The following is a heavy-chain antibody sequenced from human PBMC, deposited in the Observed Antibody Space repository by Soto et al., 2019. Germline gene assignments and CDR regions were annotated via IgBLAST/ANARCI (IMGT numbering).Heavy chain of an antibody. CDR3: ARGRSSTSPYPIGY. V-gene: IGHV4-31*03. CDR2: IYYSGST. Sequence: QVQLQESGPGLVKPSQTLSLTCTVSGGSISSGGYYWSWIRQHPGKGLEWIGYIYYSGSTYYNPSLKSRVTIAVDTAKNQFSLKLSSVTAADTAVYYCARGRSSTSPYPIGYWGQGTLVTVSS. J-gene: IGHJ4*02. D-gene: IGHD2-2*01. CDR1: GGSISSGGYY.